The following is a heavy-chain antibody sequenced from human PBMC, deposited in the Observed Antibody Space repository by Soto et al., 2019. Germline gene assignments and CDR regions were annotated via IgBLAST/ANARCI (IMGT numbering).Heavy chain of an antibody. V-gene: IGHV3-7*03. D-gene: IGHD6-13*01. Sequence: PGGSLRLSCAASGFSFSSYWMSWVRQAPGKGPEWVAIVSLDGRDKTYADSVKGRFTISRDNAENSLYLQMNSLRAEDTAVYYCAKDLQQLDEDRWFDYWGQGTLVTVSS. CDR1: GFSFSSYW. CDR2: VSLDGRDK. CDR3: AKDLQQLDEDRWFDY. J-gene: IGHJ4*02.